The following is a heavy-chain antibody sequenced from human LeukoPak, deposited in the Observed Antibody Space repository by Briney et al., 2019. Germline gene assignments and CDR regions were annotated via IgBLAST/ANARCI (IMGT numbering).Heavy chain of an antibody. V-gene: IGHV1-2*02. CDR1: GYTFTGYY. D-gene: IGHD5-18*01. Sequence: ASAKVSCKASGYTFTGYYMHWLRPAPGQGLEWMGWINPNNGGPIYEQKFQGRVTMISEPSISTAYIELSRLRPYNPAVYYLSRANLYSYGLDYWGQGTLVTVSS. CDR3: SRANLYSYGLDY. J-gene: IGHJ4*02. CDR2: INPNNGGP.